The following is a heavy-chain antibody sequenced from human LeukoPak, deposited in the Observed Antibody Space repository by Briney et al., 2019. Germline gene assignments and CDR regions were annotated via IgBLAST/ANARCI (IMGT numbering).Heavy chain of an antibody. V-gene: IGHV3-7*01. CDR2: IKHDGSEK. J-gene: IGHJ4*02. CDR1: GFTFSSYW. D-gene: IGHD1-26*01. Sequence: GGSLRLSRAASGFTFSSYWMSWVRQAPGKGLEWVANIKHDGSEKSYVDSVKGRFTISRDNAKNSLYLQMNSLRADDTAVYYCTREKLGRFDYWGQGTLVTVSS. CDR3: TREKLGRFDY.